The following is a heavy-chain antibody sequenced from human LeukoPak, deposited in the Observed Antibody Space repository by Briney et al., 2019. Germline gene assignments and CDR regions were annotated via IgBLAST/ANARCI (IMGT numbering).Heavy chain of an antibody. V-gene: IGHV1-3*01. J-gene: IGHJ5*02. CDR3: ARMVRGVGYWFDP. CDR2: INAGNGNT. CDR1: GYTFTSYA. D-gene: IGHD3-10*01. Sequence: ASVKVSCKASGYTFTSYAMHWVRQAPGQRLEWMGWINAGNGNTKYSQKFQGRVTNTRDTSASTAYMELSSLRSEDTAVYYCARMVRGVGYWFDPWGQGTLVTVSS.